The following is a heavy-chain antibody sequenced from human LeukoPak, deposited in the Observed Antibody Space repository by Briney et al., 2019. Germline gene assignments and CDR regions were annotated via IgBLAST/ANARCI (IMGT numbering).Heavy chain of an antibody. CDR2: IFYSGST. CDR1: GGSISGYY. V-gene: IGHV4-59*12. CDR3: ARVLYSYGCFDY. Sequence: SETLSLTCTVSGGSISGYYWSWIRQPPGKGLEWIGYIFYSGSTNYNPSLKSRVTISVDTSKNQFSLKLSSVTAADTAVYYCARVLYSYGCFDYWGQGTLVTVSS. J-gene: IGHJ4*02. D-gene: IGHD5-18*01.